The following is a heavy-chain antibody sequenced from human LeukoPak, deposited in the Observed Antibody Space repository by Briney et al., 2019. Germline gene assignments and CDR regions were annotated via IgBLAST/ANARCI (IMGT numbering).Heavy chain of an antibody. CDR1: GGSMSSYF. V-gene: IGHV4-59*01. CDR2: IYYSGST. J-gene: IGHJ4*02. Sequence: SETLSLTCTVSGGSMSSYFWSWIRQPPGKGLEWIGYIYYSGSTNYNPSLQSRVIISVDTSKNQFSLKLSSVTAADTAVYYCASSGGVAARRGYFSYWGQGTLVTVSS. CDR3: ASSGGVAARRGYFSY. D-gene: IGHD6-6*01.